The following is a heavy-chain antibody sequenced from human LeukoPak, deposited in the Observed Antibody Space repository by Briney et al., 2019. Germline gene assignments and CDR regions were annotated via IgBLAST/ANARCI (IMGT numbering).Heavy chain of an antibody. D-gene: IGHD4-23*01. CDR1: GFTFSSYW. V-gene: IGHV3-74*01. CDR2: IASDGSST. J-gene: IGHJ4*02. Sequence: GGSLRLSCAASGFTFSSYWMNWVRQAPGKGLVWVSRIASDGSSTTYADSVKGRFSISRDNAKNTLYLQMNSLRVVDTAVYYCARGRPHGNDYWGQGTLVTVSS. CDR3: ARGRPHGNDY.